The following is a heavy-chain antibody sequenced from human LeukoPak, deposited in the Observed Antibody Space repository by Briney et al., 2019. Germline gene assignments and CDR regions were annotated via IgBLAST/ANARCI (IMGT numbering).Heavy chain of an antibody. CDR2: ISYDGSNK. CDR3: ARDSVVVVAATESYGMDV. Sequence: PGGSLRLPCAASGFTFSSYAMHWVRQAPGKGLEWVAVISYDGSNKYYADSVKGRFTISRDNSKNTLYLQMNSLRAEDTAVYYCARDSVVVVAATESYGMDVWGQGTTVTVSS. CDR1: GFTFSSYA. V-gene: IGHV3-30-3*01. J-gene: IGHJ6*02. D-gene: IGHD2-15*01.